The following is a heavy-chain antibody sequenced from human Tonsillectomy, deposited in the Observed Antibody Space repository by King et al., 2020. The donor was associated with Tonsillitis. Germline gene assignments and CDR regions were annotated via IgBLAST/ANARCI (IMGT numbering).Heavy chain of an antibody. V-gene: IGHV3-48*03. CDR3: SREGIDYYDSSCYYRVDAFDI. D-gene: IGHD3-22*01. J-gene: IGHJ3*02. CDR1: GFTFRSYE. Sequence: VQLVESGGGLVQPGGSLRLSCAASGFTFRSYEMNWVRQAPGKGLEWVSYISSSGSTIYYADSVKGRFTISRDNAKNSLYMQMNSLRAEVTAVYYCSREGIDYYDSSCYYRVDAFDIWGQGTMVTVSS. CDR2: ISSSGSTI.